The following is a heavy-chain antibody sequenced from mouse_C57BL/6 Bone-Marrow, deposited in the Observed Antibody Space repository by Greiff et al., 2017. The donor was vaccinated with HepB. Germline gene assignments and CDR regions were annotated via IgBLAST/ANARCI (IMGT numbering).Heavy chain of an antibody. D-gene: IGHD1-1*01. J-gene: IGHJ3*01. CDR1: GFTFSDYY. V-gene: IGHV5-12*01. CDR3: ARSYGSSFAY. CDR2: ISNGGGST. Sequence: EVKLMESGGGLVQPGGSLKISCAASGFTFSDYYMYWVRQTPEKRLEWVAYISNGGGSTYYPDTVKGRFTITRDKSKNTLYLQMSRLKSEDTAMYYCARSYGSSFAYWGQGTLVTVSA.